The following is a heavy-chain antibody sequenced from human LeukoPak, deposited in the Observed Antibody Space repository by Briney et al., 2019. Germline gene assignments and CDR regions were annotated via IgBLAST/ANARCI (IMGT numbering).Heavy chain of an antibody. CDR1: GFTVSSNY. D-gene: IGHD6-13*01. V-gene: IGHV3-66*01. CDR2: IYSGGST. J-gene: IGHJ4*02. CDR3: ARGLVRQQLVNYFDY. Sequence: GGSLRLSCAASGFTVSSNYMSWVRQAPGKGLEWVSVIYSGGSTYYADSVKGRFTISRDNSKNTLYLQMNSLRAEDTAVYYCARGLVRQQLVNYFDYWGQGTLVTVSS.